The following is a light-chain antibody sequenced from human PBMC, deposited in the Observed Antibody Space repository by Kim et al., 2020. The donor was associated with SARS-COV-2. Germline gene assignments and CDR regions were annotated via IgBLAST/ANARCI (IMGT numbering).Light chain of an antibody. CDR3: QSYDSSLSAV. J-gene: IGLJ1*01. Sequence: GPGVTISSTGSSSNIGAGYDVHWYQRLPGTAPKLLIYGNSNRPSGVPDRFSGSKSGTSASLAITGLQAEDEADYYCQSYDSSLSAVFGTGTKVTVL. CDR1: SSNIGAGYD. CDR2: GNS. V-gene: IGLV1-40*01.